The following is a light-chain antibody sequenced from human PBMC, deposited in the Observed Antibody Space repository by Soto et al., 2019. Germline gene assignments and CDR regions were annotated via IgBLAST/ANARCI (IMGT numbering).Light chain of an antibody. CDR3: QEYNGRSS. Sequence: EGVTTQSPATLSVSPGERATLSCRASQNVGGDLAWYQQKPGQAPRLLIYRTSTRANGTPVRFSGSGSGTEFTLTISRLQSEDFAVYYCQEYNGRSSFGQGTKVEMK. V-gene: IGKV3-15*01. J-gene: IGKJ1*01. CDR1: QNVGGD. CDR2: RTS.